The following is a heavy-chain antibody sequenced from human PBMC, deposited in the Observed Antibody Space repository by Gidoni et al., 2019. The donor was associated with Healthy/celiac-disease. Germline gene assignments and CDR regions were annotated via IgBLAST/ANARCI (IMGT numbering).Heavy chain of an antibody. CDR1: GSTFSSDR. J-gene: IGHJ4*02. CDR3: AREAGYCSGGSCYSLLDY. CDR2: IISSSSTI. Sequence: EVQLVESGGGWVQPGGSLRLSGAGAGSTFSSDRMNWVRQAPGKGLGGVSYIISSSSTIYYAVSVKGRFTISRDNAKNSLYLQMNSLRAEDTAVYYCAREAGYCSGGSCYSLLDYWGQGTLVTVSS. D-gene: IGHD2-15*01. V-gene: IGHV3-48*01.